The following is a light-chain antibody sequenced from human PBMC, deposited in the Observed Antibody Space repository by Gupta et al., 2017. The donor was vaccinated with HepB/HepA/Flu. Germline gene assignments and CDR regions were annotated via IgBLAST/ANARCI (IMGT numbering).Light chain of an antibody. Sequence: DIQVTQSPSTLSASVGDRVTIACRASQRIDDWLAWYQHKPGKAPKLLIYKASKLESGVPSRFSGGGFGTEFTLTISNLQPDDFATYYWLQDNSWWTFGQGTKVEIK. CDR3: LQDNSWWT. V-gene: IGKV1-5*03. CDR2: KAS. CDR1: QRIDDW. J-gene: IGKJ1*01.